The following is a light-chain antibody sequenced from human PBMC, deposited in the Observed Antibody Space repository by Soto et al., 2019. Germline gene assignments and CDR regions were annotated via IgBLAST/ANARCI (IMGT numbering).Light chain of an antibody. J-gene: IGKJ1*01. V-gene: IGKV3-15*01. CDR2: GAS. CDR1: ETVATN. CDR3: QQYFEWPPMT. Sequence: VMPQSPATLSVSPGERATLSCWASETVATNLAWYQQKPGQAPRLLISGASTRAAGISDRFRGSGSGTEFTLTISSLRSEDSAIYYCQQYFEWPPMTFGQGTKVDIK.